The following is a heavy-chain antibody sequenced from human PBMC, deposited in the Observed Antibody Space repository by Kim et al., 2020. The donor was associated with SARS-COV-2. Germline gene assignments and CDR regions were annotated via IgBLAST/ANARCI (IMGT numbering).Heavy chain of an antibody. V-gene: IGHV3-30*01. CDR3: AREEGPLRYFDWFFVY. D-gene: IGHD3-9*01. J-gene: IGHJ4*02. Sequence: SVKGRFTISRDNSKNTLYLQMNSLRAEDTAVYYCAREEGPLRYFDWFFVYWGQGTLVTVSS.